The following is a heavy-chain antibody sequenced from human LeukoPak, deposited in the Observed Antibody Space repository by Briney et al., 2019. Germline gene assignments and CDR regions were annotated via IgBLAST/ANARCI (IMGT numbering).Heavy chain of an antibody. V-gene: IGHV3-23*01. Sequence: GGSLRLSCAASGFTFSSYAMSWVRQAPGKGLEWVSAISGSGGSTYYADSVKGRFTISRDNSKNTLYLQMNSLRAEDTAVYYCASTSHFWSHDYYFDYWGQGTLVTVSS. CDR2: ISGSGGST. CDR1: GFTFSSYA. D-gene: IGHD3-3*02. J-gene: IGHJ4*02. CDR3: ASTSHFWSHDYYFDY.